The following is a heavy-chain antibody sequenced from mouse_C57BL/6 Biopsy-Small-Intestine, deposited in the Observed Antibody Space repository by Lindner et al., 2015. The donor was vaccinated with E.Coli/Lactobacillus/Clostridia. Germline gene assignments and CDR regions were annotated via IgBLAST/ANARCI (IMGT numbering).Heavy chain of an antibody. Sequence: VQLQESGAELARPGASVKLSCKASGYTFTSYGISWVKQRTGQGLEWIGEIYPRSGNTYYNEKFKGKATLTADKSSSTAYMELRSLTSEDSAVYFCARYYSHPLHYFDYWGQGTTLTVSS. V-gene: IGHV1-81*01. CDR3: ARYYSHPLHYFDY. J-gene: IGHJ2*01. CDR1: GYTFTSYG. D-gene: IGHD1-1*01. CDR2: IYPRSGNT.